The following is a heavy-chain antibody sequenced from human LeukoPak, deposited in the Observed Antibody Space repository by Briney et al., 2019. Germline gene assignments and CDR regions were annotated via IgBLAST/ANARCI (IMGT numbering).Heavy chain of an antibody. CDR1: GGSFSGYY. Sequence: PSETLSLTCAVYGGSFSGYYWSWIRQPPGKGLEWIGEVNHSGSTNYNPSLKSRVTISVDTSKNQFCLKLSSVTAADTAVYYCARDRRLWSRYYYGMDVWGQGTTVTVSS. D-gene: IGHD3-16*01. CDR2: VNHSGST. J-gene: IGHJ6*02. V-gene: IGHV4-34*01. CDR3: ARDRRLWSRYYYGMDV.